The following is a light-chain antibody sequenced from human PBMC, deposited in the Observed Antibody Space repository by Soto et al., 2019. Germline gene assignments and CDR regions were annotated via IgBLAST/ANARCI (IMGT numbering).Light chain of an antibody. Sequence: EIVVTQSPATLSVSPGEGATLSCRASQSISNNLAWYQQKPGQAPRLLIYGASTRATDVPGRFSGSGSGTEFTLTISSLQSEDFAVYSCQQYDNWPRSLTFGGGTKVEIK. CDR1: QSISNN. J-gene: IGKJ4*01. V-gene: IGKV3-15*01. CDR3: QQYDNWPRSLT. CDR2: GAS.